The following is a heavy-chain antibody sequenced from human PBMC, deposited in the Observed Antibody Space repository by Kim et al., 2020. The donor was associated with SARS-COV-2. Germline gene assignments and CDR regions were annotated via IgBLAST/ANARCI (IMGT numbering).Heavy chain of an antibody. CDR2: ISGSGGST. D-gene: IGHD3-10*01. Sequence: GGSLRLSCAASGFTFSSYAMSWVRQAPGKGLEWVSAISGSGGSTYYADSVKGRFTISRDNSKNTLYLQMNSLRAEDTAVYYCAKDYAGSGSYPYYFDYWGQGTLVTVSS. CDR3: AKDYAGSGSYPYYFDY. J-gene: IGHJ4*02. V-gene: IGHV3-23*01. CDR1: GFTFSSYA.